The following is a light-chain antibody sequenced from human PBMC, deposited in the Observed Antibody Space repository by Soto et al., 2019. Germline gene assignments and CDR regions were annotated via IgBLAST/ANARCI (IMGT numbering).Light chain of an antibody. CDR1: QSRLHSDGQTY. CDR3: QQYDSYSAT. CDR2: DVS. Sequence: DIVMTQTPLSLSITPGQPASISCNSSQSRLHSDGQTYLYWYQPQPGIPPKLLRYDVSALIRGVPSRFSGSGSGTEFTLTISSLQPDDFATYYCQQYDSYSATFGQGTKVDIK. J-gene: IGKJ1*01. V-gene: IGKV2D-29*01.